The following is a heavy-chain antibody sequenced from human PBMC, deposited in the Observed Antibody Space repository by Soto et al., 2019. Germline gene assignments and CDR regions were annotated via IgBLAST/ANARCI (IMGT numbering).Heavy chain of an antibody. Sequence: QVQLVQSGADVKKPGSSVKVSCKTSGGPFGSSAISWVRQAPAQGLEWMGEIIPVFDKANYAQNFQGRLTITADETTGTVFIQLSSLRSEDTAVYFCARLRRDWGDAFDLWGLGTFVTVSS. CDR2: IIPVFDKA. CDR1: GGPFGSSA. J-gene: IGHJ3*01. V-gene: IGHV1-69*01. CDR3: ARLRRDWGDAFDL. D-gene: IGHD3-16*01.